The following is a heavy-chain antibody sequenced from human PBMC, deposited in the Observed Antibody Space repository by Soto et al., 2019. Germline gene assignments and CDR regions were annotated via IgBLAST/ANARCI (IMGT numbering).Heavy chain of an antibody. CDR1: GFTFSSYG. CDR3: AKGDGYSYGYSDY. V-gene: IGHV3-30*18. Sequence: QVQLVESGGGVVQPGRSLRLSCAASGFTFSSYGMHWVRQAPGKGLEWVAVISYDGSIKYYADSVKGRFTISRDNSKNTLYLQMNSLRAEDTVVYSCAKGDGYSYGYSDYWGQGTLVTVSS. CDR2: ISYDGSIK. D-gene: IGHD5-18*01. J-gene: IGHJ4*02.